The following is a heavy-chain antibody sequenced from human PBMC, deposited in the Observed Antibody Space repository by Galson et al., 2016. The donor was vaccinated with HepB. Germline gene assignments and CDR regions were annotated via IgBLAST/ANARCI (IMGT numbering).Heavy chain of an antibody. Sequence: SETLSLTCAVSGASISTNNWWSWVRQAPGKGLEWIGQIYQSATNYYNPSLSGRVSMSVDKSSNQFSLRLSAVTAADTAVYYCAREAPGDYFDYWGQGTLVTVSS. CDR2: IYQSATN. CDR3: AREAPGDYFDY. J-gene: IGHJ4*02. CDR1: GASISTNNW. V-gene: IGHV4-4*02.